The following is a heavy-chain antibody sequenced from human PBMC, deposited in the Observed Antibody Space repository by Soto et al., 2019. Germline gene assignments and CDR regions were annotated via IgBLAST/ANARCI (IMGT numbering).Heavy chain of an antibody. V-gene: IGHV4-39*01. CDR3: ARSQPMELWSNGMDV. CDR2: IYYSGST. CDR1: GGSISSSSYY. Sequence: SETLSLTCTVSGGSISSSSYYWGWIRQPLGKGLEWIGSIYYSGSTYYNPSLKSRVTISVDTSKNQFSLKLSSVTAADTAVYYCARSQPMELWSNGMDVWGQGTTVTVSS. D-gene: IGHD5-18*01. J-gene: IGHJ6*02.